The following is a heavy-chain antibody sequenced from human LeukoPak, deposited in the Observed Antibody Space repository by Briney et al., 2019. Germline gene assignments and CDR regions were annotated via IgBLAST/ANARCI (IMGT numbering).Heavy chain of an antibody. CDR2: TYYRSKWYN. V-gene: IGHV6-1*01. D-gene: IGHD3-3*02. Sequence: SQTLSLTCVISGDSVSSNNIAWNWIRQSPSRGLEWLGRTYYRSKWYNDYAVSVISRININADTSKNQFSLQLYSVTPDDTAVYYCARGRALAFDIWGQGTVVAVSS. CDR1: GDSVSSNNIA. CDR3: ARGRALAFDI. J-gene: IGHJ3*02.